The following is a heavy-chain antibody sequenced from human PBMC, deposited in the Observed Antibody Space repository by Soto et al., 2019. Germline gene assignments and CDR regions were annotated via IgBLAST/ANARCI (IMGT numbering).Heavy chain of an antibody. D-gene: IGHD2-15*01. CDR2: IYKSTTT. CDR1: GDSISTVDYF. CDR3: ARGRYCLTGRCFPNWLNS. V-gene: IGHV4-30-4*01. Sequence: SETLSLTCSVSGDSISTVDYFWAWIRQPPGQALEYIGYIYKSTTTYYNPSFESRVAISLDTSKSQFSLNVTSVTAADTAVYFCARGRYCLTGRCFPNWLNSWGQGTLVTVSS. J-gene: IGHJ5*01.